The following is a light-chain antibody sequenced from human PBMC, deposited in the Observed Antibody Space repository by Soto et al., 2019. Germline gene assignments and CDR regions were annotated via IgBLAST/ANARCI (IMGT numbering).Light chain of an antibody. J-gene: IGKJ3*01. CDR3: QQADSFTT. CDR1: QSITGW. Sequence: DIQMTQSPPTLSASVGDRVTISCRASQSITGWLAWFQQKPGKAPKLLISKASKLESGVPSRFSGSGSGTDFTLTISGLQPDDFATYYCQQADSFTTFGPGTKVDIK. CDR2: KAS. V-gene: IGKV1-5*03.